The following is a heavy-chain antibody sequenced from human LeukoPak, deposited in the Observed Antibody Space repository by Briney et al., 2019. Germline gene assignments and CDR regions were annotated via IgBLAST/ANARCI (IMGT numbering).Heavy chain of an antibody. D-gene: IGHD6-19*01. CDR2: ISFSVNTK. CDR3: AIGAYSSGWAYFDH. Sequence: GRSLRLSCAASGFTFSSFGVNWVRQAPGKGLEWVSYISFSVNTKYYGDSVKGRFTISRDNAKNSLYLHMDSQRAEDTAVYYCAIGAYSSGWAYFDHWGQGTLVTVSS. CDR1: GFTFSSFG. V-gene: IGHV3-48*04. J-gene: IGHJ4*02.